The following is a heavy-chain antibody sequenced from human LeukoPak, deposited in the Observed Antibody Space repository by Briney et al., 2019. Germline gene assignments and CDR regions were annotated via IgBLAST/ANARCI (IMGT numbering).Heavy chain of an antibody. CDR3: VRDWGYDSSGYWQKYFDT. Sequence: GGSLRLSCAASGFTFSNYWMHWVRQAPGEGLVWVSRINSDGINTSYADSVKGRFTISRDNAKNTLNLQMNSLRAEDTAVYYCVRDWGYDSSGYWQKYFDTWGQGTLVTVSS. J-gene: IGHJ4*02. V-gene: IGHV3-74*01. D-gene: IGHD3-22*01. CDR2: INSDGINT. CDR1: GFTFSNYW.